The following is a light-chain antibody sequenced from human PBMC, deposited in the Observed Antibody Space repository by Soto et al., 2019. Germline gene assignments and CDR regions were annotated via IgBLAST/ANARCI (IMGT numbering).Light chain of an antibody. CDR2: RNN. Sequence: QSVLTQPPSASGTPGQRVNISCSGSSSNIGSNYVYWYRQFPGTAPKLLIQRNNQRPSGVPARFSGSKSGTSASLVISGLQSEDEADYYCAAWNDSPYLWVFGGGTKLTVL. J-gene: IGLJ3*02. CDR3: AAWNDSPYLWV. V-gene: IGLV1-47*01. CDR1: SSNIGSNY.